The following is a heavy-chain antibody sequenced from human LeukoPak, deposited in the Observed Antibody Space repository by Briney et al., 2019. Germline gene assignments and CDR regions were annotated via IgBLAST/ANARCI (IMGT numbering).Heavy chain of an antibody. J-gene: IGHJ6*03. CDR1: GFTFSDYY. V-gene: IGHV3-11*04. Sequence: GGSLRLSCAASGFTFSDYYMSWIRQAPGKGLEWVSYISSSGSTIYYADSVKGRFTISRDNAKNSLYLQMNSLRAEDTAVYYCAVDFWSGYYSYYYYYMDVWGKGTTVTVSS. CDR2: ISSSGSTI. D-gene: IGHD3-3*01. CDR3: AVDFWSGYYSYYYYYMDV.